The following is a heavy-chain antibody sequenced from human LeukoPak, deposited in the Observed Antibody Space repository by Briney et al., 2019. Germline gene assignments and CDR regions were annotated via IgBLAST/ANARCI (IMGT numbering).Heavy chain of an antibody. CDR1: GYIFTKYV. CDR2: IKAGNGDT. D-gene: IGHD2-21*01. CDR3: ARDDCGDTCYPGGY. Sequence: ASVKVSCKASGYIFTKYVVHWVRQAPGQSPEWMGWIKAGNGDTKYSQNFQDRLTITRDTSASTVYMELSSLTSEDTALYYCARDDCGDTCYPGGYWGQGTLVTVSS. V-gene: IGHV1-3*01. J-gene: IGHJ4*02.